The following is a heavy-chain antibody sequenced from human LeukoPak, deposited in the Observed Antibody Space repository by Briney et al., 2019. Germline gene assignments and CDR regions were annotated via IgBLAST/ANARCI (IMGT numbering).Heavy chain of an antibody. CDR3: ARDRGAMVSPELDY. J-gene: IGHJ4*02. CDR1: GHTFSSYA. Sequence: SVKVPCESCGHTFSSYALSWVRQAPGQGLEWMGRIIPLFGTAIYAQKFQGSVKITTDESTSTAYMELSGLRSEDTAVYYCARDRGAMVSPELDYWGQGTLVTVSS. CDR2: IIPLFGTA. V-gene: IGHV1-69*05. D-gene: IGHD1-14*01.